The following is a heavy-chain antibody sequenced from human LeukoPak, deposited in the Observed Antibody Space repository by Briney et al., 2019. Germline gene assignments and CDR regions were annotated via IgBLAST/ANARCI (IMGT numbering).Heavy chain of an antibody. V-gene: IGHV5-51*01. CDR3: ARRIYDFWSGYYQAGYFDY. CDR2: IYPGDSDT. CDR1: GYSFTSYW. J-gene: IGHJ4*02. Sequence: GESPKISCKGSGYSFTSYWIGWVRQMPGKGLEWMGIIYPGDSDTRYSPSFQGQVTISADKSISTAYLQWSSLKASDTAMYYCARRIYDFWSGYYQAGYFDYWGQGTLVTVSS. D-gene: IGHD3-3*01.